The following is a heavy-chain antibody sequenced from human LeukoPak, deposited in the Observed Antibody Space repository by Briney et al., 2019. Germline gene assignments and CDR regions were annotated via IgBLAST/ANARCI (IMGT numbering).Heavy chain of an antibody. V-gene: IGHV4-59*08. D-gene: IGHD5-18*01. CDR2: IYYSGST. J-gene: IGHJ4*02. Sequence: SETLSLTCTASGGSISSYYWSWIRQPPGKGLEWIGYIYYSGSTNYNPSLKSRVTISVDTSKNQFSLKLSSVTAADTAVYYCARLSGYSYGYGYFDYWGQGTLVTVSS. CDR3: ARLSGYSYGYGYFDY. CDR1: GGSISSYY.